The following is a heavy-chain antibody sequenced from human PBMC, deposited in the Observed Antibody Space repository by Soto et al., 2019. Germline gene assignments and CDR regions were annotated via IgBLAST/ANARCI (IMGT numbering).Heavy chain of an antibody. V-gene: IGHV3-74*01. J-gene: IGHJ4*02. CDR2: IDNDGSGT. Sequence: EVQLVESGGGVVQPGGSLRLSCAASGLTMSDYWMHWVRQVPGKGLVWVARIDNDGSGTSYADSVKGRFTISSDKAKNTVDLQMNSLRAEDSAVYFCGSVFEYWGQGTLVTVSS. CDR3: GSVFEY. CDR1: GLTMSDYW.